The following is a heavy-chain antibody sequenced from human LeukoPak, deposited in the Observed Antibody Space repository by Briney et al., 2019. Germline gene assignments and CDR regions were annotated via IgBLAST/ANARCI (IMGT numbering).Heavy chain of an antibody. CDR2: FDPEDGET. J-gene: IGHJ4*02. D-gene: IGHD3-16*01. V-gene: IGHV1-24*01. Sequence: VPRQLSLYTLPQLSMQLVRQAPATGREGMGCFDPEDGETIYAQKFQGRVTMTENTSTDTAYMELSSLRSEDTAVYYCATDADGGLDFDYWGQGTLVTVSS. CDR3: ATDADGGLDFDY. CDR1: LYTLPQLS.